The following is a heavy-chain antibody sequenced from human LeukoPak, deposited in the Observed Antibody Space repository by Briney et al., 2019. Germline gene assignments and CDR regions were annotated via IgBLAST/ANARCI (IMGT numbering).Heavy chain of an antibody. V-gene: IGHV4-34*01. CDR3: ARGVGELRQWFDP. CDR2: INHSGST. J-gene: IGHJ5*02. CDR1: GGSFSGYY. D-gene: IGHD3-10*01. Sequence: PSETLSLTCAVYGGSFSGYYWSWIRQPPGKGLEWIGEINHSGSTNYNPSLKSRVTISVDTSKNQFSLKLSSVTAADTAVYYCARGVGELRQWFDPWGQGTPVTVSS.